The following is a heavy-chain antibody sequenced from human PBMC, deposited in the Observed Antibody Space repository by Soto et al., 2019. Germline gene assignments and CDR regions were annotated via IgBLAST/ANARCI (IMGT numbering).Heavy chain of an antibody. V-gene: IGHV3-21*01. CDR3: ARDFHFDYGDFVFGY. Sequence: GGSLRLSCAASGFTFSSYSMNWVRQAPGKGLEWVSSISSSSSYIYYADSVKGRFTISRDNAKNSLYLQMNSLRAEDTAVYYCARDFHFDYGDFVFGYWGQGTLVTVSS. D-gene: IGHD4-17*01. CDR1: GFTFSSYS. CDR2: ISSSSSYI. J-gene: IGHJ4*02.